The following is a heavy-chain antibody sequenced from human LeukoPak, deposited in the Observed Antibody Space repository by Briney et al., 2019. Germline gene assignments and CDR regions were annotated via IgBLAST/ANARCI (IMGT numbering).Heavy chain of an antibody. CDR3: ARAPQYDSSDPRPYYFDY. J-gene: IGHJ4*02. CDR2: INHSGST. V-gene: IGHV4-34*01. CDR1: GGSFSGYY. D-gene: IGHD3-22*01. Sequence: SETLSLTCAVYGGSFSGYYWSWIRQPPGKGLEWIGEINHSGSTNYNPSLKSRGTISVDTSKNQFSLKLSSVTAAGTAVYYCARAPQYDSSDPRPYYFDYWGQGTLVTVSS.